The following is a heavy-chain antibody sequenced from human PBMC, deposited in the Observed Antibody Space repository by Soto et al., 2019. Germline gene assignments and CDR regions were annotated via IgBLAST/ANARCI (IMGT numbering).Heavy chain of an antibody. CDR3: ARGDTGSIYGDAFDS. V-gene: IGHV4-30-4*01. Sequence: TSETLSLTCTVSGGSISSGDYYWSWIRQPPGKGLEWIGYIYYSGSTYYNPSLKSRVTISVDTSKNQFSLKLSSVTAADTAVYYCARGDTGSIYGDAFDSWGQGTLVTVSS. D-gene: IGHD1-1*01. CDR2: IYYSGST. J-gene: IGHJ3*02. CDR1: GGSISSGDYY.